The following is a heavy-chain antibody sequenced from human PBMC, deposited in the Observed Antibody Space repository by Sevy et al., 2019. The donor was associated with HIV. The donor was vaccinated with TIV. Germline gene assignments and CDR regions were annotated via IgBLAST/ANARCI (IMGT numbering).Heavy chain of an antibody. Sequence: SGPTLVNPTQTLTLTCTLSGFSLSSVGVGVGWIRQPPGKALEWLALVYWTDDKRYRPSLKSRLTITKDTSKNQVVLTMTNMDTVDTATYYCVHTYDSSGVYCKYYGMDVWGQGTTVTVSS. CDR2: VYWTDDK. CDR1: GFSLSSVGVG. D-gene: IGHD3-22*01. J-gene: IGHJ6*02. V-gene: IGHV2-5*01. CDR3: VHTYDSSGVYCKYYGMDV.